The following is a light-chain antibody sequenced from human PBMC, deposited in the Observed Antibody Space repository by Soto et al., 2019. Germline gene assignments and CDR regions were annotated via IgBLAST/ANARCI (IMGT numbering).Light chain of an antibody. CDR1: QSISTY. CDR3: QQTYSRVLS. Sequence: DIQMTQSPSSLSASVGGRVTITCRASQSISTYLNWLQQKPGKAPEVLIYGTSSLQSGVPVRFSGSGSGTEFTLSISSLQPEDVATYYCQQTYSRVLSFGGGTKVDIK. CDR2: GTS. J-gene: IGKJ4*01. V-gene: IGKV1-39*01.